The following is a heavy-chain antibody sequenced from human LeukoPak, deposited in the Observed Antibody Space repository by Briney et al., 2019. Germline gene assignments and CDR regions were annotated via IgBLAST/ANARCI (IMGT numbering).Heavy chain of an antibody. CDR3: ARDGSLGYGWFDP. D-gene: IGHD3-22*01. J-gene: IGHJ5*02. Sequence: ASETLSLTCAVYGVSFSGYYWSWIRQHPGKGLEWIGYIYHSGSTYYNPSLKSRVTISVDTSKNQFSLKLSSVTAADTAVYYCARDGSLGYGWFDPWGQGTLVTVSS. CDR1: GVSFSGYY. CDR2: IYHSGST. V-gene: IGHV4-34*01.